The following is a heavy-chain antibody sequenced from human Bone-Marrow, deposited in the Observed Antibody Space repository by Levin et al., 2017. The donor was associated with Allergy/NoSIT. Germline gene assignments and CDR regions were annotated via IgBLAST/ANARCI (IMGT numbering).Heavy chain of an antibody. J-gene: IGHJ6*02. CDR2: ISYSGATK. D-gene: IGHD3-22*01. V-gene: IGHV3-30*18. CDR3: AKDGSYFESGGYLSWGRGPHTHYYNSYGMDV. Sequence: PGGSLRLSCATSGFALSNYGMHWVRQAPGRGLEWVAFISYSGATKNYADSVKGRFTISRDTSKNTLFLQMNSLRAEDTAVYYCAKDGSYFESGGYLSWGRGPHTHYYNSYGMDVWGQGTMVTVSS. CDR1: GFALSNYG.